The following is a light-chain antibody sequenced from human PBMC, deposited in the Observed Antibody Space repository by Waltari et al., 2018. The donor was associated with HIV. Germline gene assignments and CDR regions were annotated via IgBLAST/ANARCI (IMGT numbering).Light chain of an antibody. CDR3: TSYAGNNVV. Sequence: HSALTQLPSASASPGLSATISCTGTSSDVGAFNTASWYQQHPGKTPKLMISEVSKRPSGVPDRFSGSKSGNAASLTVSGLQAEDEADYYCTSYAGNNVVFGGGTKMTVL. V-gene: IGLV2-8*01. J-gene: IGLJ2*01. CDR2: EVS. CDR1: SSDVGAFNT.